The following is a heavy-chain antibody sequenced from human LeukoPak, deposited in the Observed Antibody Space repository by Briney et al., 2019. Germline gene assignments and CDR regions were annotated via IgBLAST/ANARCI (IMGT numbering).Heavy chain of an antibody. V-gene: IGHV4-34*01. CDR2: IYSSGST. CDR1: GGSFSGYY. J-gene: IGHJ6*03. Sequence: PSETLSLTCAVYGGSFSGYYWSWIRQPPGKGLEWLGSIYSSGSTYYNPSLKSRVTVSFDTSKNQFSLSLTSVTAADTAVYYCTKRRGYSFGFDYYYMDVWGKGTTVTISS. CDR3: TKRRGYSFGFDYYYMDV. D-gene: IGHD5-18*01.